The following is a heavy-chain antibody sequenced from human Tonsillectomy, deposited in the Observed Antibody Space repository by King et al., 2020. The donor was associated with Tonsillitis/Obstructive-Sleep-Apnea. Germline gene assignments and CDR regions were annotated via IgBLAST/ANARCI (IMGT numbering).Heavy chain of an antibody. CDR3: AKPYLIDYIPFDY. Sequence: VQLVESGGGLVQPGGSLRLSCAASGFTFSSYAMSWVRQAPGKGLEWVSAISGSGGSTYSADSVKGRFTISIDNSKNTLYLQMNSLRAEDTAVYYCAKPYLIDYIPFDYWGQGTLVTVSS. J-gene: IGHJ4*02. D-gene: IGHD4-11*01. CDR1: GFTFSSYA. CDR2: ISGSGGST. V-gene: IGHV3-23*04.